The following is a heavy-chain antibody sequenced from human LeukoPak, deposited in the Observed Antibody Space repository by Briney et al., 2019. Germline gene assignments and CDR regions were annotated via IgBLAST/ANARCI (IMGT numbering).Heavy chain of an antibody. CDR1: GGSISRGSYY. Sequence: PSETLSLTCTVSGGSISRGSYYWSWIRQPAGKGLEWIGRIYTSGSTNYNPSLRSRVTISVDTSKNQFSMKLSSVTAADMAVYYCERLVQGYVFGSGRGNAIDIWGQGTMVTVSS. V-gene: IGHV4-61*02. CDR3: ERLVQGYVFGSGRGNAIDI. J-gene: IGHJ3*02. CDR2: IYTSGST. D-gene: IGHD3-3*01.